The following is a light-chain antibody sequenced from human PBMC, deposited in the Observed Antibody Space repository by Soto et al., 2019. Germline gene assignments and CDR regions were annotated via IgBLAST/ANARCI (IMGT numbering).Light chain of an antibody. Sequence: DIPMTQSPSTLSASVGDRVTITCRASQSISSWLAWYQQKPGKAPKLLIYKAPSLESGVPSRFNGSGSGTEFTLTISSLQPDDFAAYYCQQYNSYPYTFGQGTKLEIK. CDR3: QQYNSYPYT. J-gene: IGKJ2*01. CDR1: QSISSW. CDR2: KAP. V-gene: IGKV1-5*03.